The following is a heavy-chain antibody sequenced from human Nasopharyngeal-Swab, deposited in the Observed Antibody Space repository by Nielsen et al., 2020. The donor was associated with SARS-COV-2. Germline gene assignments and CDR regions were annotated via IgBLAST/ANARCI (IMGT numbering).Heavy chain of an antibody. CDR2: ISSSSSDI. Sequence: GESLKISCTASGFTFSSYTMNWVRQAPGKGLEWVSSISSSSSDIYYADSVKGRFTISRDNAKNSLYLQMDSLGAEDTAVYYCAAPSRYCSSTRCTYYYYGMDVWGQGTTVTVSS. D-gene: IGHD2-2*01. V-gene: IGHV3-21*06. J-gene: IGHJ6*02. CDR1: GFTFSSYT. CDR3: AAPSRYCSSTRCTYYYYGMDV.